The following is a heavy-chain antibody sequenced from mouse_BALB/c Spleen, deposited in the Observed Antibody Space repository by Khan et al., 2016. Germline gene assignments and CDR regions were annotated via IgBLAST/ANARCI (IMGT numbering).Heavy chain of an antibody. CDR1: GYAFSSYW. V-gene: IGHV1-80*01. CDR2: NNPGDGDT. CDR3: AELSGARAAMDF. J-gene: IGHJ4*01. Sequence: QVQLQQSGAELVRPGSSVKISCKASGYAFSSYWMKWVKQRFGQGLEWIGQNNPGDGDTNYNGKFKGKATLTDDKSSSTAYMKFSSLTSEDTAVYVCAELSGARAAMDFWGRGTSVTVSS. D-gene: IGHD2-12*01.